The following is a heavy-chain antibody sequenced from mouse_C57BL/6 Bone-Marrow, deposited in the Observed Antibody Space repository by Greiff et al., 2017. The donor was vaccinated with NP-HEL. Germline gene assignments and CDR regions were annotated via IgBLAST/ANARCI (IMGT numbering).Heavy chain of an antibody. CDR3: ARHNGYPYFDV. CDR2: ISNGGGST. Sequence: DVKLVESGGGLVQPGGSLKLSCAASGFTFSDYYMYWVRQTPEKRLEWVAYISNGGGSTYYPDTVKGRFTISRDNAKNTLYLQMSRLKSEDTAMYYCARHNGYPYFDVWGTGTTVTVSS. CDR1: GFTFSDYY. J-gene: IGHJ1*03. D-gene: IGHD2-2*01. V-gene: IGHV5-12*01.